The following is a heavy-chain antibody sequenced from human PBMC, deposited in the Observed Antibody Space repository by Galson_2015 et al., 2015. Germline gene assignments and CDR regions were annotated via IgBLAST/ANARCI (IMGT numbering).Heavy chain of an antibody. D-gene: IGHD3-16*01. CDR1: GFTFSSYS. CDR2: ISSSSSYI. V-gene: IGHV3-21*01. J-gene: IGHJ3*02. CDR3: ARGGRTTDDAFDI. Sequence: SLRLSCAASGFTFSSYSMNWVRQAPGKGLEWVSSISSSSSYIYYADSVKGRFTISRDNAKNSLYPQMNSLRAEDTAVYYCARGGRTTDDAFDIWGQGTMVTVSS.